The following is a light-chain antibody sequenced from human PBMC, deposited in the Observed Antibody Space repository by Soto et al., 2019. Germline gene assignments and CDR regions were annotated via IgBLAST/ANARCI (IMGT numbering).Light chain of an antibody. Sequence: DIQMTQSPSTLSASVGDRVTITCRASQSISSWLAWYQQKPGKAPKLLSYDASSLESGVPSRFSGSGSGTEFTLTISSLQPDDFATYYCQQYNSYSLYTCGQGTKLEIK. V-gene: IGKV1-5*01. CDR2: DAS. CDR3: QQYNSYSLYT. J-gene: IGKJ2*01. CDR1: QSISSW.